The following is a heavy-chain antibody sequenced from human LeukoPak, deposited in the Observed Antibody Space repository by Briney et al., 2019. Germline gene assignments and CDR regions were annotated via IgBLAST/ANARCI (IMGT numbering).Heavy chain of an antibody. V-gene: IGHV3-30*18. D-gene: IGHD6-19*01. J-gene: IGHJ4*02. CDR3: AKGFLSSGWIFDY. CDR1: GFTFSSYG. CDR2: ISYDGSNK. Sequence: GGSLRLSRAASGFTFSSYGMHWVRQAPGKGLEWVAVISYDGSNKYYADSVKGRFTISRDNSKNTLYLQMNSLRAEDTAVYYCAKGFLSSGWIFDYWGQGTLVTVSS.